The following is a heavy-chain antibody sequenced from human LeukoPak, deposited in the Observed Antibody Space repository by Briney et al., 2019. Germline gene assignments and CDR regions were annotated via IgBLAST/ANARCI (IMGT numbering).Heavy chain of an antibody. CDR2: INHSGST. CDR3: ARGGEVCSSTSCYRGHEY. J-gene: IGHJ4*02. V-gene: IGHV4-34*01. D-gene: IGHD2-2*01. Sequence: SETLSLTCAVYGGSFSGYYWSWIRQPPGKGLEWIGEINHSGSTNYNPSLKSRVTISVDTSKNQFSLKLSSVTAADTAVYYCARGGEVCSSTSCYRGHEYWGQGTLVTVSS. CDR1: GGSFSGYY.